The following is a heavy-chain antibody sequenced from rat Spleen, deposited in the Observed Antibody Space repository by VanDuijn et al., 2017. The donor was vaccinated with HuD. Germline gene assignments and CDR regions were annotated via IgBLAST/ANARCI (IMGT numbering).Heavy chain of an antibody. CDR3: ARDGGELGY. D-gene: IGHD4-3*01. J-gene: IGHJ2*01. Sequence: QVQLKESGPGLVQPSQTLSLTCIVSGFSLTSYHVSWVRQSPGKGLEWMGVMGAGGGTTYSSLFKSRLSFNRDTSKSQVFLKMNRLQTEDTATYYCARDGGELGYWGQGVMVTVSS. V-gene: IGHV2-43*01. CDR1: GFSLTSYH. CDR2: MGAGGGT.